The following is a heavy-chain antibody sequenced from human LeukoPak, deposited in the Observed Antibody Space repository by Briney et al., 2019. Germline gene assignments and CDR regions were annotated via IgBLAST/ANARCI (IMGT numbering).Heavy chain of an antibody. CDR2: IRQDGSEK. CDR1: GFTFSTYW. CDR3: ARVFKDVGESLGSHYYYMDV. J-gene: IGHJ6*03. Sequence: QTGGSLRLSCAASGFTFSTYWMTWVRQAPGKGLEWVANIRQDGSEKYLVDSVKGRFTISRDNAKNSLYLQMNSLRAEDTAVYFCARVFKDVGESLGSHYYYMDVWGKGTTVTVSS. V-gene: IGHV3-7*01. D-gene: IGHD2-15*01.